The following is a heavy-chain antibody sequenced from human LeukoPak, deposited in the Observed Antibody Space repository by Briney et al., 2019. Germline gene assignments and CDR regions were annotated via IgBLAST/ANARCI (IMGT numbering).Heavy chain of an antibody. J-gene: IGHJ3*02. CDR1: GFTFDDYA. V-gene: IGHV3-9*01. CDR2: ISWNSGSI. D-gene: IGHD5-18*01. CDR3: AKDTDSYGYYDAFDI. Sequence: PGGSLRLSCAASGFTFDDYAMRWVRQAPGKGLELLSGISWNSGSIGYADSVKGRFTISRDNAKNSLYLQMNSLRAEDTALYYCAKDTDSYGYYDAFDIWGQGTMVTVSS.